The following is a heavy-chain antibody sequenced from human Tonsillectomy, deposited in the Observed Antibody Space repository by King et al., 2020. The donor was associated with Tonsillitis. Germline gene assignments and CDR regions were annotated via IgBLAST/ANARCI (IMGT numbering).Heavy chain of an antibody. CDR1: GYSFTTLH. V-gene: IGHV1-46*01. Sequence: QLVQSGAEVKKPGASVRVSCKASGYSFTTLHFHWVRQAPGQGLEWMGILHPTADYTRYAHGFQGRVTMTSETSTSTVHMDLTSLTSEDTAVYYCARDNGDWSFDYWGQGTLITVSS. CDR2: LHPTADYT. D-gene: IGHD2-21*02. J-gene: IGHJ4*02. CDR3: ARDNGDWSFDY.